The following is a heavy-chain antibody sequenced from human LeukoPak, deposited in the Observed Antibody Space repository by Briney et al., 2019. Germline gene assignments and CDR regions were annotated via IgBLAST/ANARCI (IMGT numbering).Heavy chain of an antibody. D-gene: IGHD1-1*01. V-gene: IGHV4-59*01. J-gene: IGHJ4*02. CDR3: ARDLELERNRWNYFES. Sequence: PSETLSLTCSVSGGSISSYYWTWIRQSPGKGLEWIGYIYYSGSTNYNPSLKSRVTISVDTSKQQFSLKLSSVTAADTAVYYCARDLELERNRWNYFESWGQGTLVTVSS. CDR2: IYYSGST. CDR1: GGSISSYY.